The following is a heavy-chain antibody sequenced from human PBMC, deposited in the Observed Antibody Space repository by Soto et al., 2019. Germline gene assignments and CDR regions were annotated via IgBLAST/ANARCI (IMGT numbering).Heavy chain of an antibody. J-gene: IGHJ4*02. CDR1: GYTFSTYW. CDR3: ARPTYCSSTHCSPFDY. D-gene: IGHD2-2*01. V-gene: IGHV5-51*01. Sequence: PGESLKISCKGSGYTFSTYWIAWVRQMPGKGLEWMGIIYPGDSDTKYSPSFQGQVTISADKSISTAYLQWSSLEASDTAMYYCARPTYCSSTHCSPFDYWGQGTLVTVSS. CDR2: IYPGDSDT.